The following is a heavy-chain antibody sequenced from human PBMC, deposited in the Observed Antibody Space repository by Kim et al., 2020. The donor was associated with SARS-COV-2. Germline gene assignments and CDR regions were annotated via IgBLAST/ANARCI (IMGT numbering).Heavy chain of an antibody. CDR2: ISSSGSTI. CDR3: ARDQKPFTFAYVWGNPEAFDI. V-gene: IGHV3-11*04. Sequence: GGSLRLSCAASGFTFSDYYMSWIRQAPGKGLEWVSYISSSGSTIYYADSVKGRFTISRDNAKNSLYLQMNSLRAEDTAVYYCARDQKPFTFAYVWGNPEAFDIWGQGTMVTVSS. CDR1: GFTFSDYY. J-gene: IGHJ3*02. D-gene: IGHD3-16*01.